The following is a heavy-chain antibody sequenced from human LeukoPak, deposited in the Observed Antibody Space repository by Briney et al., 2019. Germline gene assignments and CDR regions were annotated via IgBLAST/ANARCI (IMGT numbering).Heavy chain of an antibody. CDR3: ARASDLVTAWDYFDS. CDR2: IVPMPDIT. Sequence: ASVKVSCKASGGTFRSGSINWVRQAPGQGLEWMGRIVPMPDITTYSRTFQGRVTITADKSTSTAYMELSSLTSEDTAVYYCARASDLVTAWDYFDSWGQGSLVIVSS. J-gene: IGHJ4*02. CDR1: GGTFRSGS. D-gene: IGHD2-21*02. V-gene: IGHV1-69*02.